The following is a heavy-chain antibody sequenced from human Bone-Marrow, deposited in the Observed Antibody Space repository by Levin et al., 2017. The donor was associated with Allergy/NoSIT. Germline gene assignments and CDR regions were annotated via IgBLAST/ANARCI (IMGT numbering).Heavy chain of an antibody. V-gene: IGHV3-48*01. Sequence: LAGGSLRLSCAASGFTFSRHSMNWVRQAPGKGLEWLSYIDSSSNRVYYADSVKGRFSISRDIASNSVYLHMNSLRAEDSSIYYCARDSGDFPGDAFDVWGQGTMVTVSS. D-gene: IGHD4-17*01. CDR3: ARDSGDFPGDAFDV. J-gene: IGHJ3*01. CDR2: IDSSSNRV. CDR1: GFTFSRHS.